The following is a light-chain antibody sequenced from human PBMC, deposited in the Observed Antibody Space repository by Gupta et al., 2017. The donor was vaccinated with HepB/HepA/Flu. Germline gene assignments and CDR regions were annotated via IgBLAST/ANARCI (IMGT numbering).Light chain of an antibody. J-gene: IGKJ1*01. Sequence: EIQTTQSPSSLSASVGDRVTITCRASHSIYSYINWYQQKTGKAPNLLIYGASSLQSGVASRFSGSGSGTDFTLTVSSLPPEDFATYYCQQSYSTPWTFGQGTKVEIK. V-gene: IGKV1-39*01. CDR2: GAS. CDR3: QQSYSTPWT. CDR1: HSIYSY.